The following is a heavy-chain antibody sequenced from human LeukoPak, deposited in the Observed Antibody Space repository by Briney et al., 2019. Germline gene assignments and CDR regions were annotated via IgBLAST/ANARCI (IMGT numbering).Heavy chain of an antibody. CDR2: IYTTGST. D-gene: IGHD6-19*01. CDR1: GDSISSDY. J-gene: IGHJ4*02. V-gene: IGHV4-4*07. CDR3: ASASGY. Sequence: SETLSLTCSVSGDSISSDYWSWIRQLAGKGLEWIGRIYTTGSTNYNPSLKSRVTMSVDMSRNEFSLKLSSVTAADTAVYYCASASGYWGQGTLVTVSS.